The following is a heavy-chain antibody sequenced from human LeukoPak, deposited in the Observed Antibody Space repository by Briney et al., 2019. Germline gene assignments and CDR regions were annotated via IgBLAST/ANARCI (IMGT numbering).Heavy chain of an antibody. CDR1: GFTFTGHN. CDR3: ARAGMDTAMIYYFAY. D-gene: IGHD5-18*01. CDR2: ISISSGTI. Sequence: GGSLRLSCAASGFTFTGHNMNWVRQAPGEGLEWVAYISISSGTIYYADSVKGRFTISRDNSKNTLYLQMNSLRAEDTAVYYCARAGMDTAMIYYFAYWGQGTLVTVPS. V-gene: IGHV3-48*01. J-gene: IGHJ4*02.